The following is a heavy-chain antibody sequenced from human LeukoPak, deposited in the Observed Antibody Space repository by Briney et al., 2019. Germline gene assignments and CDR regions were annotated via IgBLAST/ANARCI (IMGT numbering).Heavy chain of an antibody. Sequence: PGGSLRLSCVASTFSFSSYTMIWVRQAPGKGLEWVSSITTVSNYIWYADSLKGRFTVSRDNSKNTLVLQMSSLRAEDTAIYYCVKDSLRCREGFGSWGQGTLVTVSS. J-gene: IGHJ5*01. CDR2: ITTVSNYI. V-gene: IGHV3-21*04. CDR3: VKDSLRCREGFGS. CDR1: TFSFSSYT. D-gene: IGHD3-10*01.